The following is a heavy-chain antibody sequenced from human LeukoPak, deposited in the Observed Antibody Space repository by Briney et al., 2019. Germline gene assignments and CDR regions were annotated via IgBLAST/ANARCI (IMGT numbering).Heavy chain of an antibody. D-gene: IGHD6-13*01. CDR1: GGSTSSYY. CDR2: IYTSGST. Sequence: PSETLSLTCTVSGGSTSSYYWSWIRQPAGKGLEWIGRIYTSGSTNYNPSLKSRVTMSVDTSKNQFSLKLSSVTAADTAVYYCASTGYSSSWYPVVYWGQGTLVTVSS. V-gene: IGHV4-4*07. J-gene: IGHJ4*02. CDR3: ASTGYSSSWYPVVY.